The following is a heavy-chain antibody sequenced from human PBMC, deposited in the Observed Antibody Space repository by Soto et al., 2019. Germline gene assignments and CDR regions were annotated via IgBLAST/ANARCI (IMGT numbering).Heavy chain of an antibody. J-gene: IGHJ4*02. V-gene: IGHV3-74*01. Sequence: EVLLVESGGGLVQPGGSLRLSCAASGFTFSSYWMHWVRQAPGKGLVWVSRLNSDGSTTNYADSVKGRFTISRDNAKNTLYLQMNSLTVEDTAVYYCARGAFRAYYFDWWGQGTLVTVSS. CDR3: ARGAFRAYYFDW. CDR2: LNSDGSTT. CDR1: GFTFSSYW.